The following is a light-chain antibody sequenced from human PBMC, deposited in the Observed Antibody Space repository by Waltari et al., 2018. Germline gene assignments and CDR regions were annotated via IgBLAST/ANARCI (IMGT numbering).Light chain of an antibody. Sequence: DIVLTQSPAILALSPGERASLSCRASQSVTNYFALYQQKPGQAPRLLIYDTSNSATGIPARFSGSGFGTDFTLTISSLEPEDFAVYYCQQRRNWPLTFGGGTEVEIK. J-gene: IGKJ4*01. V-gene: IGKV3-11*01. CDR3: QQRRNWPLT. CDR2: DTS. CDR1: QSVTNY.